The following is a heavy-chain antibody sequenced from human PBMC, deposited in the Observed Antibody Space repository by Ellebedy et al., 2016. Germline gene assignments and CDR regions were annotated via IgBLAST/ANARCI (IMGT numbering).Heavy chain of an antibody. V-gene: IGHV3-33*01. CDR2: IWYDGRIK. Sequence: GESLKISCAASGFTFTDYGMHWVRQAPGKGLEWVAVIWYDGRIKNYADSVKGRFTISRDDSKSTLFLQMNSLRAEDTAVYYCGRDPHYSPGDYWGQGALVTVSS. CDR1: GFTFTDYG. CDR3: GRDPHYSPGDY. D-gene: IGHD4-11*01. J-gene: IGHJ4*02.